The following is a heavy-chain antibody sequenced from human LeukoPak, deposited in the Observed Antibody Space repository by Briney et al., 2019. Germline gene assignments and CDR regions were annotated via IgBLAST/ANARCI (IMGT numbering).Heavy chain of an antibody. Sequence: GGSLRLSCAASGFTFSSYAMSWVRQAPGKGLEWVSAISGSGGSTCYADSVKGRFTISRDNSKNTLYLQMNSLRAEDTAVYYCAKDLGYDILTGYSQWGQGTLVTVSS. V-gene: IGHV3-23*01. D-gene: IGHD3-9*01. CDR2: ISGSGGST. CDR1: GFTFSSYA. J-gene: IGHJ4*02. CDR3: AKDLGYDILTGYSQ.